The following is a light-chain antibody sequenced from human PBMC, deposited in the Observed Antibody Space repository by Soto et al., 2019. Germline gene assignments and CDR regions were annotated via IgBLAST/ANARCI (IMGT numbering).Light chain of an antibody. CDR3: QQFNSYPYT. CDR2: DGS. J-gene: IGKJ2*01. Sequence: AIQLTQSPSFLSASVRDRVTITCRASQGISSGLAWYQQKPGKPPKLLIYDGSSLESGVSSTFSGSGSGTDFTLTISSLQPEDIATYYCQQFNSYPYTFGQGTKLEIK. V-gene: IGKV1-13*02. CDR1: QGISSG.